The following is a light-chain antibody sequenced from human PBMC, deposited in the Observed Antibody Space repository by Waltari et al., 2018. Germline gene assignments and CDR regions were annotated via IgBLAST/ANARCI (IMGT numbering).Light chain of an antibody. CDR1: QNIGSY. V-gene: IGKV1-39*01. J-gene: IGKJ1*01. Sequence: DIQMTQSPSSVSASVGDRVTITCRASQNIGSYLIWYQQKPGKAPNLLIYAASSWQSGVPSRFIGSGSATDFTLTINSLQPDDFATYYCQQSSSYPPTFGQGTQV. CDR3: QQSSSYPPT. CDR2: AAS.